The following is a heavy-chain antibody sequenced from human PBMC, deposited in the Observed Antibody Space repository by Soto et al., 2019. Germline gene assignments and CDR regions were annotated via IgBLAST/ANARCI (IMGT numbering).Heavy chain of an antibody. V-gene: IGHV3-23*01. J-gene: IGHJ5*02. CDR1: GFTFSSYA. CDR3: QKPALDYYGSGSYSEVPSWFDP. Sequence: GGSLRLSCAASGFTFSSYAMSWVRQAPGKGLEWGSAISVSGGSTYYADSVKGRFTISRDNSKNTLYLQMNSLRAEDTAVYYCQKPALDYYGSGSYSEVPSWFDPWGHGTLVTASS. D-gene: IGHD3-10*01. CDR2: ISVSGGST.